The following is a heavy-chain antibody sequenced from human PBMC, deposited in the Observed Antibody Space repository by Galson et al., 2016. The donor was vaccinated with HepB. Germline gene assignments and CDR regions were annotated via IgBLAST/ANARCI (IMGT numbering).Heavy chain of an antibody. CDR2: IKSKTDGGTT. V-gene: IGHV3-15*07. J-gene: IGHJ4*02. D-gene: IGHD6-19*01. CDR3: TTVPASVWYVVY. Sequence: SLRLSCAASDFSFTNAWMNWVRQAPGKGLEWVDRIKSKTDGGTTDYGAPAEGRFTISRDDSKNTVYLQMNSLKTEDTAVYYCTTVPASVWYVVYWGQGTLVTVSS. CDR1: DFSFTNAW.